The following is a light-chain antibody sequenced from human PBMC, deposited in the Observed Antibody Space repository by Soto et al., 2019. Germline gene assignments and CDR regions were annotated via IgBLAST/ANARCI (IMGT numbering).Light chain of an antibody. CDR2: AAS. Sequence: EIGLTHSPGTLSFSPGERATLSCISSQSVSSSHLAWYQHKPGQAPRLLIYAASSRATGSPDRFSGGGSGTDFTLTISRLQPEDFAVYYCQQYGYSPITFGQGTRLEIK. CDR1: QSVSSSH. V-gene: IGKV3-20*01. CDR3: QQYGYSPIT. J-gene: IGKJ5*01.